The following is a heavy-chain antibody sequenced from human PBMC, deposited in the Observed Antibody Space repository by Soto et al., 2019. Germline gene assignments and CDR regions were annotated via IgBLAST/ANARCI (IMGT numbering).Heavy chain of an antibody. V-gene: IGHV4-59*01. Sequence: SETLSLTCTVSGVSITSYFWSWIRQTPGKGLDWIGSISFSGATYSNPSLKGRAALSVDTSENHLSLTLNSVTSADTAVYFCARDRRDGYTGLDVWGQGTTVTVSS. D-gene: IGHD5-12*01. CDR3: ARDRRDGYTGLDV. CDR2: ISFSGAT. CDR1: GVSITSYF. J-gene: IGHJ6*02.